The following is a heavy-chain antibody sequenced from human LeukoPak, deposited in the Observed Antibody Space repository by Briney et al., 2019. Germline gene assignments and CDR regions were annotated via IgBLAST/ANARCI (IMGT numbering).Heavy chain of an antibody. D-gene: IGHD6-13*01. Sequence: PSQTLSLTCTVSGGSITNLDYYWTWIRQPAGKRLEWIGRIYTSGGTNYNPSLKSRVTMSVDRSKNEISLHLASLTAADTAVYYCARHRLYSSSWPLEFDPWGQGTLVTVSS. V-gene: IGHV4-61*02. CDR1: GGSITNLDYY. J-gene: IGHJ5*02. CDR2: IYTSGGT. CDR3: ARHRLYSSSWPLEFDP.